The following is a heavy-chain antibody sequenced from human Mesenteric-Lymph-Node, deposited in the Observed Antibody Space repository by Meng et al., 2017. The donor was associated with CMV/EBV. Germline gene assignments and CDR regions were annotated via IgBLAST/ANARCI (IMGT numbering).Heavy chain of an antibody. CDR3: ARDNVYYNGYDSD. CDR1: GFTFSSYS. CDR2: ISSSSSYI. J-gene: IGHJ4*02. D-gene: IGHD5-12*01. V-gene: IGHV3-21*01. Sequence: GGSLRLSCAASGFTFSSYSMNWVRQAPGKGLEWVSSISSSSSYIYYADSVKGRFTISRDNAKNSLYLEMNSLRVEDTAVYYCARDNVYYNGYDSDWGQGTLVTVSS.